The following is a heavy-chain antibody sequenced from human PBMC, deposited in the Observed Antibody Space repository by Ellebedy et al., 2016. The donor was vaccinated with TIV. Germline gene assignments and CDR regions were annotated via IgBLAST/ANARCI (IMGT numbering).Heavy chain of an antibody. D-gene: IGHD4-23*01. CDR3: ARDVVPMVTPSPHFDY. V-gene: IGHV3-30-3*01. CDR1: GFTFSSYA. Sequence: GESLKISXAASGFTFSSYAMHWARQAPGKGLEWVAVISYDGSNKYYADSVKGRFTISRDNSKNTLYLQMNSLRAEDTAVYYCARDVVPMVTPSPHFDYWGQGTLVTVSS. J-gene: IGHJ4*02. CDR2: ISYDGSNK.